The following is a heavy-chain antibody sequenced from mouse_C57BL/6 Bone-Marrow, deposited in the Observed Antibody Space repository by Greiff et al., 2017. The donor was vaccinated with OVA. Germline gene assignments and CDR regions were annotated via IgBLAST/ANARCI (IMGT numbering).Heavy chain of an antibody. V-gene: IGHV1-81*01. CDR1: GYTFTSYG. Sequence: QVQLKQSGAELARPGASVKLSCKASGYTFTSYGISWVKQRTGQGLEWIGEIYPRSGNTYYNEKFKGKATLTADKSSSTAYMELRSLTSEDSAVYFCARRSYSVGGFAYWGQGTLVTVSA. CDR3: ARRSYSVGGFAY. CDR2: IYPRSGNT. D-gene: IGHD2-10*01. J-gene: IGHJ3*01.